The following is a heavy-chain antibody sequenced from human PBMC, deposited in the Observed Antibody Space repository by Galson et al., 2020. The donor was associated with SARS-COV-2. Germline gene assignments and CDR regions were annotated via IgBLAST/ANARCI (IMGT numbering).Heavy chain of an antibody. Sequence: NSGGSLRLSCAASGFTFSHYGMNWFRQPPGKGLEWVSSISSSGSYIYYADSLKGRFTVSRDNAKNSLFLQMSSLRAEDTAVYYCAKSLETSFFYDSSGYLPYGFETWGKGTTVTVSS. J-gene: IGHJ6*04. CDR3: AKSLETSFFYDSSGYLPYGFET. V-gene: IGHV3-21*01. D-gene: IGHD3-22*01. CDR1: GFTFSHYG. CDR2: ISSSGSYI.